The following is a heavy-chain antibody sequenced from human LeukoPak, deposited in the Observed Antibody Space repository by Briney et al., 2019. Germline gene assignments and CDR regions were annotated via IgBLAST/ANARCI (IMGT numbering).Heavy chain of an antibody. V-gene: IGHV3-21*01. CDR1: GFTFSSYS. D-gene: IGHD6-13*01. Sequence: GGSLRLSCAASGFTFSSYSMNWVRQAPGKGLEWVSSISNSSSYIYYADSVKGRFTISRDNAKNSLYLQMNSLRAEDTAVYYCARAVAAAGTYYYYYMDVWGKGTTVTVSS. J-gene: IGHJ6*03. CDR2: ISNSSSYI. CDR3: ARAVAAAGTYYYYYMDV.